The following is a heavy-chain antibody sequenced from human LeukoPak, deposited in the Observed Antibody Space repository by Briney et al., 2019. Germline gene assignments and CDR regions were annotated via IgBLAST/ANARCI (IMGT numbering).Heavy chain of an antibody. CDR1: GFTFSSYE. D-gene: IGHD6-19*01. V-gene: IGHV3-48*03. CDR3: ARDLLAVAGKNY. CDR2: ISSSGSTI. J-gene: IGHJ4*02. Sequence: GSLRLSCAASGFTFSSYEMNWVRQAPGKGLEWVSYISSSGSTIYYADSVKGRFTISRDNAKNSLYLQMNSLRAEDTAVYYCARDLLAVAGKNYWGQGTLVTVSS.